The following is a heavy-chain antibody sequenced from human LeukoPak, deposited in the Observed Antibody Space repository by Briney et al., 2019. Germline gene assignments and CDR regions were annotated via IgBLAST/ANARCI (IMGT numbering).Heavy chain of an antibody. J-gene: IGHJ4*02. V-gene: IGHV6-1*01. CDR1: GDSVTRNSAG. Sequence: SPTLSLTCTISGDSVTRNSAGWNWLRQSPSRGLKWLGSTYYRSKWYNDYAVSGRSRIIINPDTSKNQFSLQLNSVTPEDTAVYYCTRDRAYSGSYYAFDYWGQGTLVTVSS. CDR2: TYYRSKWYN. D-gene: IGHD1-26*01. CDR3: TRDRAYSGSYYAFDY.